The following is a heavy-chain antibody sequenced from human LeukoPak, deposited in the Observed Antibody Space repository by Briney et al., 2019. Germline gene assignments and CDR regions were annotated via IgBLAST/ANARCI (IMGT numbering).Heavy chain of an antibody. J-gene: IGHJ3*02. Sequence: GGSLRLSCAASGFTFSSYSMNWVRQAPGKGLEWVSSISSSSSYIYYADSVKGRFTISRDNAKNSLYLQMNSLRAEDTAVYYCARDHYYDTRAMPDAFDIWGQGTMVTVSS. V-gene: IGHV3-21*01. CDR2: ISSSSSYI. D-gene: IGHD3-22*01. CDR1: GFTFSSYS. CDR3: ARDHYYDTRAMPDAFDI.